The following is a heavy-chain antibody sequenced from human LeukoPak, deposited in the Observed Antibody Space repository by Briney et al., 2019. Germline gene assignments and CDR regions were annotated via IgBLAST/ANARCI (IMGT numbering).Heavy chain of an antibody. Sequence: GGSLRLSCAASGFTFSSYSMNWVRQAPGKGLEWVSSISSSSSYIYYADSVKGRFTISRDNAKNSLYLQMNSLRAEDTAVYYCARGLIAGKIRKPIDYWGQGTLVTVSS. V-gene: IGHV3-21*01. CDR1: GFTFSSYS. CDR2: ISSSSSYI. CDR3: ARGLIAGKIRKPIDY. J-gene: IGHJ4*02. D-gene: IGHD6-13*01.